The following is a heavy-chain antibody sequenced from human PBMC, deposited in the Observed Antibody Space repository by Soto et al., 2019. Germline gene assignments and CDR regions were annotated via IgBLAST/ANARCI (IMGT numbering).Heavy chain of an antibody. CDR1: GFTFSSYW. D-gene: IGHD2-21*02. CDR3: ARAGYCGPGCYYYFDY. J-gene: IGHJ4*02. V-gene: IGHV3-7*01. Sequence: EVQLVESGGGLVQPGGSLRLSCAASGFTFSSYWMHWVRQAPGKGLVWVAYIKPDGSATYYVDSVKGRFTISRDNAKNSLYLQMNSLRVEDTSVYYCARAGYCGPGCYYYFDYWGQGTLVTVSS. CDR2: IKPDGSAT.